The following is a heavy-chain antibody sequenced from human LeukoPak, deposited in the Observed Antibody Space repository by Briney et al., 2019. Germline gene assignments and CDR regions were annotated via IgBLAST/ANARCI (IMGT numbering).Heavy chain of an antibody. Sequence: ASVKVSCKASGYTFTSYGISWVRQAPGQGLEWMGWISAYNGNTNYAQKLQGRVTMTTDTSTSTAYMELRSLRSDDTAVYYCARDVSSSWYRECWFDPWGQGTLVTVSS. D-gene: IGHD6-13*01. CDR1: GYTFTSYG. CDR2: ISAYNGNT. V-gene: IGHV1-18*01. CDR3: ARDVSSSWYRECWFDP. J-gene: IGHJ5*02.